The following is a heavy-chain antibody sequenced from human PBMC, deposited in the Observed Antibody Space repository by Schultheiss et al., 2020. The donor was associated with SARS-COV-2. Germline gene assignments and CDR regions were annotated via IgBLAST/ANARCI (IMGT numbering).Heavy chain of an antibody. CDR2: IKSKADGGTI. J-gene: IGHJ4*02. CDR3: ARDGVAVAGTDY. V-gene: IGHV3-15*01. Sequence: GGSLRLSCAASGFTFSDYYMSWVRQAPGKGLEWVGRIKSKADGGTIDYAAPVKGRFTISRDNAKNSLYLQMNSLRAEDTAVYFCARDGVAVAGTDYWGQGTLVTVSS. CDR1: GFTFSDYY. D-gene: IGHD6-19*01.